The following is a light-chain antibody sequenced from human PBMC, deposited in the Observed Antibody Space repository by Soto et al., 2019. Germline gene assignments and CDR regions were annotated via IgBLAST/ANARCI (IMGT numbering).Light chain of an antibody. Sequence: SYELTQAPSVSVSPGRRASITCSGDKLGDKFVSWYQQKPGQSPLLVIYQDSKRPSRIPERFSGSNSGDTATLTISGTQAMDEADYYCQAWDSSTLYVFGTGTKVTVL. CDR1: KLGDKF. V-gene: IGLV3-1*01. J-gene: IGLJ1*01. CDR2: QDS. CDR3: QAWDSSTLYV.